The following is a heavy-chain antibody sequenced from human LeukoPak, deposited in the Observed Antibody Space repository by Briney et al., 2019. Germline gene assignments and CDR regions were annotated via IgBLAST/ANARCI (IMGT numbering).Heavy chain of an antibody. Sequence: PGRSLRLSCAASGFTFSSHGIHWVRQAPGRGLEWVAVIWYDGTNKYYEDSVKGRFSISRDDSKNTLYLQMNSLRAEDTAVYYCARPSIAVAATDAFDIWGQGTMVTVSS. D-gene: IGHD6-19*01. J-gene: IGHJ3*02. V-gene: IGHV3-33*01. CDR2: IWYDGTNK. CDR3: ARPSIAVAATDAFDI. CDR1: GFTFSSHG.